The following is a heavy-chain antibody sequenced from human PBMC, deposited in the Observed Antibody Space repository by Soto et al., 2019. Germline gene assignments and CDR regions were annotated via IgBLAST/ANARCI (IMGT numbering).Heavy chain of an antibody. CDR2: IIPIFGTA. Sequence: QVQLVQSGAEVKKPGSSVKVSCKASGGTFSSYAISWVRQAPGQGLEWMGGIIPIFGTANYAQKFQGRVTITADESTSTAYMELSSLRSEDTAVYYCARSDEFAYCGGDCYYYFDYWGQGTLVTVSS. CDR3: ARSDEFAYCGGDCYYYFDY. D-gene: IGHD2-21*02. V-gene: IGHV1-69*12. CDR1: GGTFSSYA. J-gene: IGHJ4*02.